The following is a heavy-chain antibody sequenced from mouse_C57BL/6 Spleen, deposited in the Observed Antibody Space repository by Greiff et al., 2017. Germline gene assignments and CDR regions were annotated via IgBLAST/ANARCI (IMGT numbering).Heavy chain of an antibody. CDR2: IYPGSGST. Sequence: QVQLKESGAELVKPGASVKMSCKASGYTFTSYWITWVKQRPGQGLEWIGDIYPGSGSTNYNEKFKSKATLTVDTSSSTAYMQLSSLTSEDSAVYYCARGYYGSSYEGLYAMDYWGQGTSVTVSS. D-gene: IGHD1-1*01. V-gene: IGHV1-55*01. CDR3: ARGYYGSSYEGLYAMDY. CDR1: GYTFTSYW. J-gene: IGHJ4*01.